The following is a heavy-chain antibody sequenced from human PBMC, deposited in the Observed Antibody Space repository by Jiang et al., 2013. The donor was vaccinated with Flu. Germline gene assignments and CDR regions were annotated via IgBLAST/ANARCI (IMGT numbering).Heavy chain of an antibody. V-gene: IGHV5-10-1*01. CDR2: IDPSDSYT. CDR1: GYSFTSYW. CDR3: ARDPWSGYYSGYYYGMDV. D-gene: IGHD3-3*01. J-gene: IGHJ6*02. Sequence: GAEVKKPGESLRISCKGSGYSFTSYWISWVRQMPGKGLEWMGRIDPSDSYTNYSPSFQGHVTISADKSISTAYLQWSSLKASDTAMYYCARDPWSGYYSGYYYGMDVWGQGTTVTVSS.